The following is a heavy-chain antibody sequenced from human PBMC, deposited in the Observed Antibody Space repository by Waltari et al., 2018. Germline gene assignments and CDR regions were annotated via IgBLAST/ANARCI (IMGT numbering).Heavy chain of an antibody. Sequence: VQLVQSGAEMKKPGASVKVSCKASGYIFDYFGISLVRQAPGQGLEWMGWISVYNDNTNYAQKFQDRVTMTTDTSTSTAYMEMRSLRSDDTAVYYCARDSSSWYYYYYGMDVWGQGTTVTVSS. CDR3: ARDSSSWYYYYYGMDV. V-gene: IGHV1-18*01. J-gene: IGHJ6*02. D-gene: IGHD6-13*01. CDR1: GYIFDYFG. CDR2: ISVYNDNT.